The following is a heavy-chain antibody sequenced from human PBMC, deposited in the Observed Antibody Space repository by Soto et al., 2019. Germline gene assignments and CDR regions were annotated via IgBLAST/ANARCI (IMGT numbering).Heavy chain of an antibody. CDR3: AKRLNTYYFDY. D-gene: IGHD2-8*01. Sequence: HPGGSLRLSCAASGFTFSSYAMSWVRQAPGKGLEWVSAISGSGGSTFHADSVKGRFSISRDNSQNTLYLQMNSLRAEDTAVYYCAKRLNTYYFDYWGPGTLVTVSS. CDR1: GFTFSSYA. J-gene: IGHJ4*02. CDR2: ISGSGGST. V-gene: IGHV3-23*01.